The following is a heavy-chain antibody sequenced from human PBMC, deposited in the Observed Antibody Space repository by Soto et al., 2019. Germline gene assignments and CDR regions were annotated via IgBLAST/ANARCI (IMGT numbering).Heavy chain of an antibody. J-gene: IGHJ5*02. D-gene: IGHD6-6*01. CDR3: ARHRARNWXDP. V-gene: IGHV4-39*01. CDR1: GGSISSSSYY. CDR2: IHYSVST. Sequence: RSLACIVTGGSISSSSYYCGWIRQPPGKGLEWIGSIHYSVSTYYNPSLKSRVTISVDTSKNQFSLKLSSVTAADTAVFYCARHRARNWXDPWGQGTLVTXSX.